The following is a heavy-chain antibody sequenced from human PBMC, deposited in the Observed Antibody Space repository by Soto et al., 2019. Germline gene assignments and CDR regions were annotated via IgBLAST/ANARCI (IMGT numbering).Heavy chain of an antibody. Sequence: QVQLVESGGGVVQPGRSLRLSCAASGFTFSNYAMYWVRQAPGKGLEWVAVISYDGNNKYYADSVKGRFTISRDNSKKTRYLQMNSLRAEDTAVYYCARAGCDGGTCYTLVGLRYGMDVWGQGTTVTVSS. CDR1: GFTFSNYA. CDR3: ARAGCDGGTCYTLVGLRYGMDV. D-gene: IGHD2-15*01. J-gene: IGHJ6*02. CDR2: ISYDGNNK. V-gene: IGHV3-30-3*01.